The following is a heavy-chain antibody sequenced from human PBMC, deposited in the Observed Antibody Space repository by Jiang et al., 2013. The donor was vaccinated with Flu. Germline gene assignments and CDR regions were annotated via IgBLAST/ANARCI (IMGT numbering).Heavy chain of an antibody. D-gene: IGHD1-26*01. V-gene: IGHV4-39*01. Sequence: PGLVKPSETLSLTCTVSGGSISSSSYYWGWIRQPPGKGLEWIGSIYYSGSTYYNPSLKSRVTISVDTSKNQFSLKLSSVTAADTAVYYCARPSGSAKQDRDYWGQGTLVTVSS. CDR1: GGSISSSSYY. CDR2: IYYSGST. CDR3: ARPSGSAKQDRDY. J-gene: IGHJ4*02.